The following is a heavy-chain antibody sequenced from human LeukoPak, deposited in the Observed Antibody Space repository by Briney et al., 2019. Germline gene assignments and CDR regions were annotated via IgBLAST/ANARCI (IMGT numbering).Heavy chain of an antibody. CDR2: ISGSGSTI. J-gene: IGHJ4*02. CDR3: ARDGPLSGGDFDY. V-gene: IGHV3-11*04. CDR1: GLTFSDHY. Sequence: PGGSLRLSCAASGLTFSDHYMSWIRQAPGKALEWVSYISGSGSTIYYADSVKGRFTISRDNAKNSLYLQMNSLRAEDTAVYYCARDGPLSGGDFDYWGQGTLVTVAS. D-gene: IGHD2/OR15-2a*01.